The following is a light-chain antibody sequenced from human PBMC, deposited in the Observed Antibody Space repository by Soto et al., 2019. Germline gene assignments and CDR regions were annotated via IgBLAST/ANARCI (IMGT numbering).Light chain of an antibody. Sequence: DIQMTQSPSTLSGSVGDRVTITCRASQTISSWLAWYQQKPGKAPKLLIYKASTLKSGVPSRFSGSGSGTDFTLSISSLQPEDFATYYCQQFNNYPLTFGQGTRLEIK. V-gene: IGKV1-5*03. CDR3: QQFNNYPLT. CDR1: QTISSW. CDR2: KAS. J-gene: IGKJ5*01.